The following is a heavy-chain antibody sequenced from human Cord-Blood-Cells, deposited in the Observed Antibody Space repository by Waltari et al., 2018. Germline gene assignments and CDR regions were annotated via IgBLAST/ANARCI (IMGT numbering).Heavy chain of an antibody. D-gene: IGHD4-4*01. V-gene: IGHV4-31*03. J-gene: IGHJ6*03. CDR2: IYYSGST. CDR1: GGSISSGVYY. Sequence: QLQESGPGLVKPSQTLSLPCTVPGGSISSGVYYWSWIRQHQGKGLEWIGYIYYSGSTYYNPSLKSRVTLSVDTSKNQFSLKLSSVTAADTALYSFARVNRQVTTFYYYYYYMDVWGKGTTVTVSS. CDR3: ARVNRQVTTFYYYYYYMDV.